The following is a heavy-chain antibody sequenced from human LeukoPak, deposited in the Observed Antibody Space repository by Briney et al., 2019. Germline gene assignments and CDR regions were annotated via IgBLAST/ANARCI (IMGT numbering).Heavy chain of an antibody. CDR3: AREPRRFGD. Sequence: GASVKVSCKASGYTFPNYDINWVRQATGQGLEWMGYVNPYSGNTIYAQKFQGRVTMTWNTSINTAYMELSSLTSEDTAVYYCAREPRRFGDWGQGTLVTVSS. CDR1: GYTFPNYD. J-gene: IGHJ4*02. CDR2: VNPYSGNT. V-gene: IGHV1-8*01. D-gene: IGHD3-10*01.